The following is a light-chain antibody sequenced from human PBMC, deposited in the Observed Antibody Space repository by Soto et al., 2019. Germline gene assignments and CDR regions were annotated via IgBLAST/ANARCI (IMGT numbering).Light chain of an antibody. V-gene: IGKV3-15*01. CDR1: QSVSSN. CDR3: QQYNNWPAWT. CDR2: GAS. Sequence: EIVMTQSPATLSVSPGERATLSCRASQSVSSNLAWYQQKPGQAPRLLIYGASTRAAGIPGRFSGSGSGTEFTLTISSLQSEDFAVYYCQQYNNWPAWTVGQGNKVEIK. J-gene: IGKJ1*01.